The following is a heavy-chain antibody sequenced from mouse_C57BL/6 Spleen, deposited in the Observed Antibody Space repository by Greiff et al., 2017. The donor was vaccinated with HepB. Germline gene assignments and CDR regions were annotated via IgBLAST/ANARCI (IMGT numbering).Heavy chain of an antibody. J-gene: IGHJ2*01. CDR3: ARAVVAHFDY. CDR2: ISDGGSYT. CDR1: GFTFSSYA. D-gene: IGHD1-1*01. Sequence: EVQLVESGGGLVKPGGSLKLSCAASGFTFSSYAMSWVRQTPEKRLEWVATISDGGSYTYYPDNVKGRFTISRDNAKNNLYLQMSHLKSEDTAMYYCARAVVAHFDYWGQGTTLTVSS. V-gene: IGHV5-4*01.